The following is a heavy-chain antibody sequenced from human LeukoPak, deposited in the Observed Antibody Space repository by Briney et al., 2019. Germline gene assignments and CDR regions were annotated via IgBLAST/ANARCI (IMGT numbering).Heavy chain of an antibody. Sequence: SETLSLTCAVSGYSISSGYYWGWIRQPPGKGLEWIGSIYHSGSTYYTPSLKSRVTISVDTSKNQFSLKLSSVTAADTAVYYCARSKRVMITFGGVIAFNWFDPWGQGTLVTASS. J-gene: IGHJ5*02. CDR3: ARSKRVMITFGGVIAFNWFDP. CDR1: GYSISSGYY. CDR2: IYHSGST. V-gene: IGHV4-38-2*01. D-gene: IGHD3-16*02.